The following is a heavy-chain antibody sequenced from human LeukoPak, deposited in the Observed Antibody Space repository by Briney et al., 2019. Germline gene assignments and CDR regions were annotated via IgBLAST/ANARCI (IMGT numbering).Heavy chain of an antibody. V-gene: IGHV1-2*04. D-gene: IGHD3-10*01. CDR3: ARGRSTMVRGGGYFDY. CDR1: GYTLTELS. CDR2: INPNSGGT. Sequence: ASVKVSCKVSGYTLTELSMHWVRQAPGQGLEWMGWINPNSGGTNYAQKFQGWVTMTRDTSISTAYMELSRLRSDDTAVYYCARGRSTMVRGGGYFDYWGQGTLVTVSS. J-gene: IGHJ4*02.